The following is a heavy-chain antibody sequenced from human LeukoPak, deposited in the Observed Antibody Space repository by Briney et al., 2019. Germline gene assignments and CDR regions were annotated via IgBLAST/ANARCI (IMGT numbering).Heavy chain of an antibody. V-gene: IGHV3-30-3*01. Sequence: GGSLRLSCAASGFTFSVYAMHWVRQAPGEGLEWMATISYDGVYKYYANSVEGRFTVSRDNSQSTLYLQMNSLRIEDSAVYFCARDLEVPAASHIFNWFDPWGQGALVTVSS. CDR2: ISYDGVYK. D-gene: IGHD2-2*01. CDR1: GFTFSVYA. J-gene: IGHJ5*02. CDR3: ARDLEVPAASHIFNWFDP.